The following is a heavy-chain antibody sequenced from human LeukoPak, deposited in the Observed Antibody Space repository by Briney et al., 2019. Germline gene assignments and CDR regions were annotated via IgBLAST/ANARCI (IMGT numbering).Heavy chain of an antibody. Sequence: GGSLRLSCAASGFTFSSYSMNWVRQAPGKGLEWVSSISSSSSYIYYADSVKGRFTISRDNSKNTLYLQMSSLRAEDTAVYYCVKDTRRGYDSSGYYWDYWGQGTLVTVSS. D-gene: IGHD3-22*01. CDR3: VKDTRRGYDSSGYYWDY. J-gene: IGHJ4*02. CDR1: GFTFSSYS. V-gene: IGHV3-21*01. CDR2: ISSSSSYI.